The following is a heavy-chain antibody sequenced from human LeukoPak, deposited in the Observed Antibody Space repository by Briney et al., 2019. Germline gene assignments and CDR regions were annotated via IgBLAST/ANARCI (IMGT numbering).Heavy chain of an antibody. CDR1: DGSISSYY. CDR2: IHNSEST. D-gene: IGHD6-13*01. CDR3: ARFARASSHMNDAFDV. V-gene: IGHV4-59*01. Sequence: SSETLSLTCTVSDGSISSYYWSWIRQPPGKGLEWIGYIHNSESTNCNPSLKSRVTTSVDTSKNQFSLRLGSVTAADTAVYYCARFARASSHMNDAFDVWGQGTMVTVSS. J-gene: IGHJ3*01.